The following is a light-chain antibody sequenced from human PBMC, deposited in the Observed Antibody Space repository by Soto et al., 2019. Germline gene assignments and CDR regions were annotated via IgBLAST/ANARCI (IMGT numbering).Light chain of an antibody. CDR3: QRYNSYSLT. J-gene: IGKJ4*01. CDR1: QSINYW. CDR2: DAS. V-gene: IGKV1-5*01. Sequence: GDRVTITCRASQSINYWLAWYQQKPGKAPKNLIYDASSLGSGVPSRFSGSGSGTEFTLTISSLQPDDFATYYCQRYNSYSLTFGGGTKVDIK.